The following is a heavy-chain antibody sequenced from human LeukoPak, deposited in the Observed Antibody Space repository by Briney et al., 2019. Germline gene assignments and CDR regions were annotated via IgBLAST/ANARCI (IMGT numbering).Heavy chain of an antibody. CDR1: GYSFTTYW. Sequence: GESLKISCQGAGYSFTTYWIAWVRQVPGKGLEWMGVIYPGDSDTRYNPSFQGHVTISADKSINTAYLQWSSLTASDSAIYYCPRPPFPGTRSSWYQPFDSWGQGTLVTVSS. CDR3: PRPPFPGTRSSWYQPFDS. D-gene: IGHD6-13*01. CDR2: IYPGDSDT. V-gene: IGHV5-51*01. J-gene: IGHJ4*02.